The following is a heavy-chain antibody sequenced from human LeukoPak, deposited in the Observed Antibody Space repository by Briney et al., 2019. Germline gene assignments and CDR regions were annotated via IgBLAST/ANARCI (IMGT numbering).Heavy chain of an antibody. CDR3: AKDREYSSSFFDY. D-gene: IGHD6-6*01. V-gene: IGHV3-30*02. Sequence: PGGSLRLSCAASGFTVSSNYMSWVRQAPSKGLEWVAVIWDGGSNKYYADSVKGRFTISRDNSKNTLYLQMNSLRAEDTAVYYCAKDREYSSSFFDYWGQGTLVTVSS. CDR2: IWDGGSNK. J-gene: IGHJ4*02. CDR1: GFTVSSNY.